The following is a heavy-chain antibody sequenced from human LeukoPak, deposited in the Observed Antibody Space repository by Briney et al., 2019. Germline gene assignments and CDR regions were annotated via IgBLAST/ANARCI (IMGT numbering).Heavy chain of an antibody. J-gene: IGHJ4*02. CDR1: GGTFSSYA. CDR2: IIPIFGTA. CDR3: ARNYEGYYFDY. D-gene: IGHD1-7*01. Sequence: ASVNVSCKASGGTFSSYAISWVRQAPGQGLEWMGGIIPIFGTANYAQKFQGRVTITADESTSTAYMELSSLRSEDTAVYYCARNYEGYYFDYWGQGTLVTVSS. V-gene: IGHV1-69*13.